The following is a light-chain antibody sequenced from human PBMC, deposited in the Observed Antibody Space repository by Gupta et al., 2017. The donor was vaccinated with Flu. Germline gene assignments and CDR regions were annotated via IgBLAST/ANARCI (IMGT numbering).Light chain of an antibody. J-gene: IGLJ2*01. CDR3: LLSSSGAIEV. V-gene: IGLV7-46*01. CDR2: DTA. Sequence: QAVVTQEPSLTVPPGGTVTLTCASSTGVVTDGHYPYCSQQKPGQAPRTLIYDTANKHGWTAARFGGTLLGGEAAVTLSGAQREDEDEYYYLLSSSGAIEVFGGGTKLTVL. CDR1: TGVVTDGHY.